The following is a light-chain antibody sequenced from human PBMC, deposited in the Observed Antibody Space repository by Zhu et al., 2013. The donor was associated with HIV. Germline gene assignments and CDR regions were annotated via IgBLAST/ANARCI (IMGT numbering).Light chain of an antibody. J-gene: IGLJ2*01. CDR3: AAWDDGLDGVV. V-gene: IGLV1-51*01. CDR1: SSNVGISY. CDR2: DND. Sequence: QSVLAQPPSVSGAPGQRVTISCXGSSSNVGISYVSWFQQLPGTAPKLLIYDNDKRPSGIPDRFSGSMSGTSASLAIGGLQSEDEAHYFCAAWDDGLDGVVFGGGTQLTVL.